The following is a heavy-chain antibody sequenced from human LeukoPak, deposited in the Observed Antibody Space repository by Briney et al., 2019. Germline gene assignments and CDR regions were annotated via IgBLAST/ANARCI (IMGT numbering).Heavy chain of an antibody. CDR2: ISSSSSYI. D-gene: IGHD5-24*01. V-gene: IGHV3-21*01. CDR1: GFTFSSYS. Sequence: PGGSLRLSCAASGFTFSSYSMNWVRQAPGKGLEWVSSISSSSSYIYYADSVKGRFTISRDNAKNSLYLQMNSLRAEDTAVYYCARDRVERDGCNYDYWGQGTLVTVSS. J-gene: IGHJ4*02. CDR3: ARDRVERDGCNYDY.